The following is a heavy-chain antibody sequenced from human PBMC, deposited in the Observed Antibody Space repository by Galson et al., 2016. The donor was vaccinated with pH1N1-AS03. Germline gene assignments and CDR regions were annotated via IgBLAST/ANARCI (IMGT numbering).Heavy chain of an antibody. D-gene: IGHD6-25*01. Sequence: SLRLSCAASGLIFSNYGMHWVRQAPGKGLEWVALIAYDGGNKQYGDSVRGRFTISRDNSKNMLYLQMDSLRPEDTALYYCTKRRETMAAAGHGYDYWGQGTLVTVSS. CDR3: TKRRETMAAAGHGYDY. J-gene: IGHJ4*02. CDR2: IAYDGGNK. CDR1: GLIFSNYG. V-gene: IGHV3-30*18.